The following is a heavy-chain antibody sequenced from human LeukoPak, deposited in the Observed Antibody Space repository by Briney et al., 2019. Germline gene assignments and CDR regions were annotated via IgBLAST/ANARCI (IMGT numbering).Heavy chain of an antibody. D-gene: IGHD3-10*01. V-gene: IGHV3-7*03. CDR2: IRKDGSET. CDR3: AKDTWVVRGAFDI. Sequence: GGSLRLSCTASGFTFSTYWMSWVRQAPGKGLEWVANIRKDGSETYYGDSVEGRFTISRDNAKNSLYLQMNSLRAEDTALYYCAKDTWVVRGAFDIWGQGTMVTVSP. CDR1: GFTFSTYW. J-gene: IGHJ3*02.